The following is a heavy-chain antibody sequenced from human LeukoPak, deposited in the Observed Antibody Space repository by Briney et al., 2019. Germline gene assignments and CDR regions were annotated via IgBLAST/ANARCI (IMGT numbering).Heavy chain of an antibody. Sequence: GGSLRLSCATSRFTFSSYAMHWVRQAPGKGLEWVAVISYDGSNKYYADSVKGRFTISRDNSKNTLYLQMNSLRAEDTAVYYCARPWIPAYYYGMDVWGQGTTVTVSS. CDR3: ARPWIPAYYYGMDV. CDR1: RFTFSSYA. D-gene: IGHD5-18*01. CDR2: ISYDGSNK. J-gene: IGHJ6*02. V-gene: IGHV3-30-3*01.